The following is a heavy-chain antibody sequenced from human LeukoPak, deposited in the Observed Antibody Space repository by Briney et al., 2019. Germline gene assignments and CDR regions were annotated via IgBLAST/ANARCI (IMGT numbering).Heavy chain of an antibody. V-gene: IGHV1-2*02. J-gene: IGHJ3*02. Sequence: ASVKVSCKASGYTFTGYYMHWVRQAPGQGLEWMGWIKPNSGGTNYQGRVTMTRDTSISTAYMELSRLRSDDTAVYYCARDRYYDSSGYYLDAFDIWGQGTMVTVSS. CDR1: GYTFTGYY. CDR2: IKPNSGGT. D-gene: IGHD3-22*01. CDR3: ARDRYYDSSGYYLDAFDI.